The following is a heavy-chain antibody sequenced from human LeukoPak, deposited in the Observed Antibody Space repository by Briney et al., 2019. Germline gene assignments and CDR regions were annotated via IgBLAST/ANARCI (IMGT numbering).Heavy chain of an antibody. J-gene: IGHJ3*02. CDR3: ARARERLRGAFDI. Sequence: GGSLRLSCVASGFTFNSYWMNWVRQAPGKGLEWVATIKQDGSEKHYGDSVKGRFTISRDNAKNSLYLQMNSLRAEDTAVYYCARARERLRGAFDIWGQGTMVTVSS. D-gene: IGHD3-10*01. CDR2: IKQDGSEK. V-gene: IGHV3-7*01. CDR1: GFTFNSYW.